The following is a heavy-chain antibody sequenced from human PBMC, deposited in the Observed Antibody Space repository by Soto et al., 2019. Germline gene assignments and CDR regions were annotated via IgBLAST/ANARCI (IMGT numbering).Heavy chain of an antibody. CDR3: ARAPSSYYYDSSGYFDY. V-gene: IGHV4-34*01. CDR1: GVSISSAGYY. J-gene: IGHJ4*02. CDR2: INHSGST. D-gene: IGHD3-22*01. Sequence: SETLSLTCTVSGVSISSAGYYWTWIRQPPGKGLEWIGEINHSGSTNYNPSLKSRVTISVDTSKNQFSLKLRSVTAAETAVYYCARAPSSYYYDSSGYFDYWGQGTLVTVSS.